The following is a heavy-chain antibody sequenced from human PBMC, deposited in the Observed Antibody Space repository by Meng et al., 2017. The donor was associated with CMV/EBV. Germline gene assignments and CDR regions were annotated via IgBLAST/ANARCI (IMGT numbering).Heavy chain of an antibody. V-gene: IGHV4-4*07. Sequence: QVQLQRSGPGLVTPSETLSLPCTVSGGSISSYYWSWIRQPAGKGLEWIGRIYTSGSTNYNPSLKSRVTMSVDTSKNQFSLKLSSVTAADTAVYYCARGGLYYYDSSGHFDYWGQGTLVTVSS. CDR1: GGSISSYY. CDR2: IYTSGST. D-gene: IGHD3-22*01. J-gene: IGHJ4*02. CDR3: ARGGLYYYDSSGHFDY.